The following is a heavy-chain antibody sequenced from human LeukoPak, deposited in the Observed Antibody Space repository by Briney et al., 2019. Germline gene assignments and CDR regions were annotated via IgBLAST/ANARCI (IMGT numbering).Heavy chain of an antibody. CDR2: INPNSGGT. V-gene: IGHV1-2*02. CDR3: ARERAAAGTLNWFDP. Sequence: GASVKVSCKASGYTFTGYYMHWVRQAPGQGLEWMGWINPNSGGTNYAQKFQGRVTMTRDTSISTAYMELSRLRSDDTAVYYCARERAAAGTLNWFDPWGQGTLVTVSS. D-gene: IGHD6-13*01. J-gene: IGHJ5*02. CDR1: GYTFTGYY.